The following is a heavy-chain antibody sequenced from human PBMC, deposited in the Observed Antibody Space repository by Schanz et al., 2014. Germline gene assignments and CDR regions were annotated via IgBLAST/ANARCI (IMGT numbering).Heavy chain of an antibody. D-gene: IGHD6-19*01. CDR1: GYTFSDSY. J-gene: IGHJ6*02. Sequence: QVQLVQSGAEVKKPGSSVKVSCKASGYTFSDSYVHWVRQAPGQGLEWMGWINPDSGDTNFAQKFQGWVTMTRDKSITTASMELSSLGTEDTAVYYCTSLRRADPNGFDAWGQGTTVTVS. V-gene: IGHV1-2*04. CDR3: TSLRRADPNGFDA. CDR2: INPDSGDT.